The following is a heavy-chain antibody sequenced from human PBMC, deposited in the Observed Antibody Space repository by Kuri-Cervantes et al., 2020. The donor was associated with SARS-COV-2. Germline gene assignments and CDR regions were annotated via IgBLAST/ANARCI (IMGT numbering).Heavy chain of an antibody. CDR3: APSTGDNGY. D-gene: IGHD7-27*01. J-gene: IGHJ4*02. Sequence: GGSLRLSCAASGFTFTTYAMSWVRQAPGKGLEWVSAISGSGGSTYYADSVKGRFTISRDNSKNTLYLQMNSLRAEDTAVYYCAPSTGDNGYWGQGTLVTVSS. V-gene: IGHV3-23*01. CDR2: ISGSGGST. CDR1: GFTFTTYA.